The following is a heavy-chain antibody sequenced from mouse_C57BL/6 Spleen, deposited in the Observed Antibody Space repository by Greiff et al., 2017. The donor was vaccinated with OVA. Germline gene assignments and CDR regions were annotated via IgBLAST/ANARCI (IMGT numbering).Heavy chain of an antibody. CDR3: ARLYYGSEAYYAMDY. J-gene: IGHJ4*01. CDR2: IYIGNGYT. V-gene: IGHV1-58*01. Sequence: DVKLVESGAELVRPGSSVKMSCKTSGYTFTSYGINWVKQRPGQGLEWIGYIYIGNGYTEYNEKFKGKATLTSDTSSSTAYMQLSSLTSEDSAIYFCARLYYGSEAYYAMDYWGQGTSVTVSS. D-gene: IGHD1-1*01. CDR1: GYTFTSYG.